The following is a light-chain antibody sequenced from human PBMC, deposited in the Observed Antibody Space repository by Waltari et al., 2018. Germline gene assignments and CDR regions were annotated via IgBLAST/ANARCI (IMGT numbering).Light chain of an antibody. V-gene: IGLV1-47*01. CDR1: HSNIGSNY. CDR3: AAWDDSLSGPI. CDR2: KDS. Sequence: QSVLTQPPPASGTPGQRVTISRSGSHSNIGSNYVYWYQQLPGTAPKLLIYKDSQRPSGVPDRFSGSKSGTSASLAISGLRSEDEADYYSAAWDDSLSGPIFATGTKVTV. J-gene: IGLJ1*01.